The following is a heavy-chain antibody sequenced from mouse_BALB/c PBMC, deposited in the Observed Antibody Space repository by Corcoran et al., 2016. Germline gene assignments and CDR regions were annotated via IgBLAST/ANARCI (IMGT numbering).Heavy chain of an antibody. CDR1: GFNIKDTY. D-gene: IGHD3-3*01. Sequence: EVQLQQSGAELVKPGASVKLSCTASGFNIKDTYMHWVKQRPEQGLEWIGRIDPANGNTKYDPKFQGKATITADTSSHTAYLQLSSLTSEDTAVYYCARRANSYAMDYWGQGTSVTVSS. V-gene: IGHV14-3*02. CDR2: IDPANGNT. J-gene: IGHJ4*01. CDR3: ARRANSYAMDY.